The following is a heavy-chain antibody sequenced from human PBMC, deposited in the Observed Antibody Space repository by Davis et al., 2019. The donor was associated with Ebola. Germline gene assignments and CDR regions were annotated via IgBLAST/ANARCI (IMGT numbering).Heavy chain of an antibody. Sequence: GESLKISCAASGFTFSSYAMSWVRQAPGKGLEWVSAISGSGGSTYYADSVKGRFTISRDNSKNTLYLQMNSLRAEDTAVYYCARDPPWVSATHYYDSSGHPDYWGQGTLVTVSS. CDR2: ISGSGGST. CDR1: GFTFSSYA. D-gene: IGHD3-22*01. CDR3: ARDPPWVSATHYYDSSGHPDY. J-gene: IGHJ4*02. V-gene: IGHV3-23*01.